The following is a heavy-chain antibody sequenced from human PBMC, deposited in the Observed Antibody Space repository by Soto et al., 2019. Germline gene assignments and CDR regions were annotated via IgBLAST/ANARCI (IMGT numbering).Heavy chain of an antibody. V-gene: IGHV3-74*01. CDR3: ARDPAPSGWYDY. CDR1: GFSFSNYW. CDR2: INSDGSST. Sequence: GGSLRLSCAASGFSFSNYWMHWVRQVPGKGLVWVSRINSDGSSTSCADSVKGRFTISRDNAKNRLYLQMNSLRAEDTAVYYCARDPAPSGWYDYWGQGTLVTVSS. J-gene: IGHJ4*02. D-gene: IGHD6-19*01.